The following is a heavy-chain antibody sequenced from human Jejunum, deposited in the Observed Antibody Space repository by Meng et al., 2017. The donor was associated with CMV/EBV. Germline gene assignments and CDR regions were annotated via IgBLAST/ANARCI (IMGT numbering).Heavy chain of an antibody. CDR2: IISDSGYI. D-gene: IGHD1-26*01. V-gene: IGHV3-21*01. CDR1: GPTFNTHT. Sequence: SWAASGPTFNTHTMNWVRQAPGKGREWVSSIISDSGYIFYADSVKGRFTISRDNAKKSLFLKMNSLRAADTAVYYCATDYRIGAVPNWGQGTLVTVSS. CDR3: ATDYRIGAVPN. J-gene: IGHJ4*02.